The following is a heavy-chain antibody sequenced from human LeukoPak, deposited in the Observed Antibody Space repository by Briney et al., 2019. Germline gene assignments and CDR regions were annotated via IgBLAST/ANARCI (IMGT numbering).Heavy chain of an antibody. CDR2: INHSGSA. Sequence: SETLSLTCAVYGGSFSGYYWSWIRQPPGKGLEWIGEINHSGSANYNPSLKSRVTISVDTSKNQFSLRLSSVTAADTAVYYCARVLVQGNGYSGYDEPFDYWGQGTLVTVSS. D-gene: IGHD5-12*01. J-gene: IGHJ4*02. CDR1: GGSFSGYY. V-gene: IGHV4-34*01. CDR3: ARVLVQGNGYSGYDEPFDY.